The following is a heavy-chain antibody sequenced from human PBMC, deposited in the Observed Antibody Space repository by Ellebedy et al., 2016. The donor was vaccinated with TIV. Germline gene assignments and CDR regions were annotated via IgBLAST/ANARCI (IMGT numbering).Heavy chain of an antibody. Sequence: GESLKISCAASGFTFSSYAMSWVRQAPGKGLEWVSAISGSGGSTYYADSVKGRFTISRDNSKNTRYLQMNSLRAEDTAVYYCEEVVGATTPFDYWGQGTLVTVSS. CDR3: EEVVGATTPFDY. D-gene: IGHD1-26*01. CDR2: ISGSGGST. CDR1: GFTFSSYA. V-gene: IGHV3-23*01. J-gene: IGHJ4*02.